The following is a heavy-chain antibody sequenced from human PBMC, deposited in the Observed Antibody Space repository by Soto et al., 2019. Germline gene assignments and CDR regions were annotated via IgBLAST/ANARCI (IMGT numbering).Heavy chain of an antibody. Sequence: GSLKISCSGSGYSFTSYWIAWVRQMPGKGLEWMGMVYPGDSDTRYSPSFQGQVTISVDKSITTAYLQWSSLKASDTAIYYCARFYGDFSWYFDYWGQGTLVTVSS. V-gene: IGHV5-51*01. J-gene: IGHJ4*02. CDR1: GYSFTSYW. D-gene: IGHD4-17*01. CDR3: ARFYGDFSWYFDY. CDR2: VYPGDSDT.